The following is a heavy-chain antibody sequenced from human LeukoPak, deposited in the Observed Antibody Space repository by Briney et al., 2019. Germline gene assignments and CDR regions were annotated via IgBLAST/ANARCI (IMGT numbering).Heavy chain of an antibody. CDR3: AREGRGSSADAFDI. CDR1: GFTFSSYE. V-gene: IGHV3-13*01. Sequence: PGGSLRLSCAASGFTFSSYEMHWVREVAGKGLEWVSAVGTVGETFYSGSVKGRFTISRENAENSLFLQMNSLRAGDTAVYYCAREGRGSSADAFDISGQGTMVTVSS. J-gene: IGHJ3*02. D-gene: IGHD3-16*01. CDR2: VGTVGET.